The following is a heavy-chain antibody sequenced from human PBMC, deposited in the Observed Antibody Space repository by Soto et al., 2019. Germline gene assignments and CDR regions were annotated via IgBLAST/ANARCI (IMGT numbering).Heavy chain of an antibody. CDR2: INPNSGGT. CDR3: ARKNWFDP. V-gene: IGHV1-2*02. CDR1: GYTFTGYY. J-gene: IGHJ5*02. Sequence: ASVKVSCKASGYTFTGYYMHWVRQAPGQGLEWMGWINPNSGGTNYAQKFQGRVTMTTDESTSTAYMELSRLRSEDTAVYYCARKNWFDPWGQGTLVTVSS.